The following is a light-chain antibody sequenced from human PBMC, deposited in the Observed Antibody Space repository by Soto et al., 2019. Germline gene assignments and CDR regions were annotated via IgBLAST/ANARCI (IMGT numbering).Light chain of an antibody. CDR2: GAY. V-gene: IGKV3-15*01. CDR1: QSVSSN. CDR3: QQYNIWPPIT. Sequence: VMPQSPARLSLSPGARATLSCRASQSVSSNLAWYQQKPGQAPRLPIYGAYTRAAGVPARFRGSGSGTEFTLTITSLQSEDIALYYCQQYNIWPPITFGQGTRLEIK. J-gene: IGKJ5*01.